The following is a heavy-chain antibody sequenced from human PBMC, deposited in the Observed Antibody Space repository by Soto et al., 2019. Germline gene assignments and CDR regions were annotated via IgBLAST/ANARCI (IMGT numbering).Heavy chain of an antibody. Sequence: ASVKVSCKASNDSLSSHFIHWVRQAPGEGLEWMGTINPGPNSASYSKEFQGRLTLTSDMPSRTVYMQLSNLRSDDTAVYYCAGASSGVSSVVAAYWGQGTLVTVSS. V-gene: IGHV1-46*01. D-gene: IGHD2-15*01. J-gene: IGHJ4*02. CDR1: NDSLSSHF. CDR3: AGASSGVSSVVAAY. CDR2: INPGPNSA.